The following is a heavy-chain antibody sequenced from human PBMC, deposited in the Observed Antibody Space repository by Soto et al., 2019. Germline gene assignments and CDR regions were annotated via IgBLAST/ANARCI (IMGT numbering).Heavy chain of an antibody. D-gene: IGHD3-10*01. CDR2: ISGSGGST. CDR3: AKDRDLWFGDENCWFDP. J-gene: IGHJ5*02. V-gene: IGHV3-23*01. Sequence: GGSLRLSCAASGFTFSSYAMSWVRQAPGKGLEWVSAISGSGGSTYYADSVKGRFTISRDNSKNTLYLQMNSLRAEDTAVYYCAKDRDLWFGDENCWFDPWGQGTLVTVSS. CDR1: GFTFSSYA.